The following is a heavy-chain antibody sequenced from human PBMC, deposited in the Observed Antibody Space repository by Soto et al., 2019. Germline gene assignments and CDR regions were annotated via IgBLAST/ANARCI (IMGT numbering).Heavy chain of an antibody. J-gene: IGHJ5*02. Sequence: SETLSLTCAVSGGAVSSGTYYRSWIRQPPGKGLEWIGHIYFTGSTNYNPSLKSRVTMSLDTSRNQFSLKLSSVTAADTAVYYCTRGPPRVQWFDPWGLGTLVTVSS. V-gene: IGHV4-61*01. CDR2: IYFTGST. CDR1: GGAVSSGTYY. CDR3: TRGPPRVQWFDP.